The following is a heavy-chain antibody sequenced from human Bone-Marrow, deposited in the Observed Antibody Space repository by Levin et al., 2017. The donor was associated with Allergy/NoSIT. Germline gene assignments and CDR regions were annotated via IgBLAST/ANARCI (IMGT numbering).Heavy chain of an antibody. CDR2: ITGSGSGT. V-gene: IGHV3-23*01. J-gene: IGHJ4*02. CDR1: GFTFSNYA. D-gene: IGHD4-11*01. CDR3: AKEEDLTTATTSLVALDY. Sequence: PGGSLRLSCKASGFTFSNYALNWVRQVPGKGLEWVSGITGSGSGTYYADSVKGRFSISRDNSKSTVYLKINSLRAEDTAVYYCAKEEDLTTATTSLVALDYWGQGTLVTVSS.